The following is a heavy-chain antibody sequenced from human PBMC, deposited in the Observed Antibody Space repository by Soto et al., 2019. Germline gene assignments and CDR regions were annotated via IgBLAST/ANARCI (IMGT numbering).Heavy chain of an antibody. D-gene: IGHD3-10*01. CDR2: INAGNGNT. V-gene: IGHV1-3*01. J-gene: IGHJ5*02. CDR1: GYTFTSYA. CDR3: ARDSLVLWFGESLTNNWFDP. Sequence: ASVKVSCKASGYTFTSYAMHWVRQAPGQRLEWMGWINAGNGNTKYSQKFQGRVTITRDTSASTAYMELSSLRSEDTAVYYCARDSLVLWFGESLTNNWFDPWGQGTLVTVSS.